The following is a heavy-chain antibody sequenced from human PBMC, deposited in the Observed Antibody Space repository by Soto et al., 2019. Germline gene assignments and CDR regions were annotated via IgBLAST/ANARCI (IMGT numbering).Heavy chain of an antibody. D-gene: IGHD2-2*01. CDR1: GFTFSSYA. J-gene: IGHJ4*02. Sequence: GGSLRLSCAASGFTFSSYAMSWVRQAPGKGLEWVSTISANGASTYYADSVKGRFTISRDNSKNMLYLQMNSLRAEDTAVYYCARDVPSHIVVLPAALDYWGQGTLVTGSS. V-gene: IGHV3-23*01. CDR3: ARDVPSHIVVLPAALDY. CDR2: ISANGAST.